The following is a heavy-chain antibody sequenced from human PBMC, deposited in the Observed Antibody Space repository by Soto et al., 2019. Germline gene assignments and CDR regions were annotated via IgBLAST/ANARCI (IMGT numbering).Heavy chain of an antibody. CDR2: ISYDGSNK. CDR1: GFTFSSYG. J-gene: IGHJ6*02. Sequence: QVQLVESGGGVVQPGKSLRLSCAASGFTFSSYGMHWVRQAPGKGLEWVAVISYDGSNKFYTDSVKGRFTISRDNSKNTLYRQMNSLRAEDTAVYYCAKEGSWFGEQQRPYYGMDVWGQGTTVTVSS. V-gene: IGHV3-30*18. CDR3: AKEGSWFGEQQRPYYGMDV. D-gene: IGHD3-10*01.